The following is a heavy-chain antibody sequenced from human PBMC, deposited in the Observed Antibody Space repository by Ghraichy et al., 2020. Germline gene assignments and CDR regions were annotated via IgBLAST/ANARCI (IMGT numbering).Heavy chain of an antibody. CDR2: TYYRFRWCL. Sequence: SQTLSLTCAISGDSVSANSAAWSWIRQSPSRGLVWLGRTYYRFRWCLDYAVSVKSRIVITTDTPKNQFSLHLNSVTSDDTAMYYCAREAASRGWPYSYYMAVRAKGTTVTVSS. CDR1: GDSVSANSAA. D-gene: IGHD6-19*01. V-gene: IGHV6-1*01. CDR3: AREAASRGWPYSYYMAV. J-gene: IGHJ6*03.